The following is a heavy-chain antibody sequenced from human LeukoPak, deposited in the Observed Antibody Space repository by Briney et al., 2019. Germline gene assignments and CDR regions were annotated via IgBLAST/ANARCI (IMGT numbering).Heavy chain of an antibody. CDR2: IGYSGTTI. CDR3: ARGSGGDY. J-gene: IGHJ4*02. Sequence: GGSLRLSCAAPGFTFSSYEMNWVRQAPGKGLEWVSYIGYSGTTIYYADSVKGRFTISRDNAKNSLFLQMNSLIAADTALYYCARGSGGDYWGQGTLVTVSS. V-gene: IGHV3-48*03. CDR1: GFTFSSYE.